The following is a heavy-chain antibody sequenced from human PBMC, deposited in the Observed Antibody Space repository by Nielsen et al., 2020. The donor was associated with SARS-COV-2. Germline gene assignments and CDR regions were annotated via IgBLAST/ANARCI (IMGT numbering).Heavy chain of an antibody. CDR1: GFTFSSYS. V-gene: IGHV3-7*01. CDR3: ARAPWYYFDY. J-gene: IGHJ4*02. Sequence: GESLKISCAASGFTFSSYSMNWVRQAPGKGLEWVANIKQDGSEKYYVDSVKGRFTISRDNAKNSLYLQMNSLRAEDTAVYYCARAPWYYFDYWGQGTLVTVSS. D-gene: IGHD2-15*01. CDR2: IKQDGSEK.